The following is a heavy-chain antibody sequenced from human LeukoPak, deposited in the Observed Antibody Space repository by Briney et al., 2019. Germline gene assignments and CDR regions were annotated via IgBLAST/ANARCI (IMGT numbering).Heavy chain of an antibody. CDR1: GYTLTGYY. V-gene: IGHV1-2*02. CDR2: INPNSGGT. J-gene: IGHJ4*02. Sequence: GASVKVSCKASGYTLTGYYMHWVRQAPGQGLEWMGWINPNSGGTNYAQKFQGRVTMTRDTSISTAYMELSRLRSDDTAVYYCARDLASLAVAGTGFDYWGQGTLVTVSS. CDR3: ARDLASLAVAGTGFDY. D-gene: IGHD6-19*01.